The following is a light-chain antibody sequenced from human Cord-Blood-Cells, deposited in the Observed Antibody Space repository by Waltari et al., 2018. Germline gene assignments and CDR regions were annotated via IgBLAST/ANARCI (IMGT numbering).Light chain of an antibody. CDR1: QGISSY. J-gene: IGKJ5*01. Sequence: AIRMTQSPSSFSASTGDRVTITCRASQGISSYLAWDQQKPGKAPKLLIYASSTLQSGVPSRFSGSGSGTDFTLTISCLQSEDCATYYCQQYYSYPITFGQGTRLEIK. CDR3: QQYYSYPIT. V-gene: IGKV1-8*01. CDR2: ASS.